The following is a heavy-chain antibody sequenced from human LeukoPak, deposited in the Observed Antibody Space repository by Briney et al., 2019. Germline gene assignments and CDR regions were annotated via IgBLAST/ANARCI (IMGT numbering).Heavy chain of an antibody. CDR2: ISYDGSNK. J-gene: IGHJ4*02. D-gene: IGHD7-27*01. V-gene: IGHV3-30*04. Sequence: GGSLRLSCAASGFTFSSYAMHWVRQAPGKGLEGVATISYDGSNKYYADSVKGRFTISRDKSKNTLWLQMNSLRAVDTAVHYCARGKPKDPLGTLDYWGQGALVTVSS. CDR3: ARGKPKDPLGTLDY. CDR1: GFTFSSYA.